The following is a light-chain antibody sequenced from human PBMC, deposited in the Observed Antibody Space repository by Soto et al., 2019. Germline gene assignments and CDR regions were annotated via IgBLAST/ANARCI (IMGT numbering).Light chain of an antibody. CDR1: QSVGRNF. CDR2: GAS. Sequence: EIVLTQSPGTLSLSPGESTTLSCRASQSVGRNFLAWYQQIPGRAPRLLIHGASYRATGVPDKFSGSWSETDFTLTISRLEPGDFSVYYCQQYAASPLTFGGGTKVEIK. CDR3: QQYAASPLT. J-gene: IGKJ4*01. V-gene: IGKV3-20*01.